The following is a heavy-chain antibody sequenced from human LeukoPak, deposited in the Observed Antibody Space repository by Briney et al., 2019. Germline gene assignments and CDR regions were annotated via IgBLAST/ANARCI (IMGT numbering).Heavy chain of an antibody. CDR3: AKGAPTSGWYYFGY. CDR2: ISGSGGST. D-gene: IGHD6-19*01. V-gene: IGHV3-23*01. Sequence: GGSLRLSCAASGFTFSSYAMSWVRQAPGKGLEWVSVISGSGGSTYYADSVKGRFTISRDNSKNTLYPQMNSLRAEDSLRAVDTAVYYCAKGAPTSGWYYFGYWGQGTLVTVSS. J-gene: IGHJ4*02. CDR1: GFTFSSYA.